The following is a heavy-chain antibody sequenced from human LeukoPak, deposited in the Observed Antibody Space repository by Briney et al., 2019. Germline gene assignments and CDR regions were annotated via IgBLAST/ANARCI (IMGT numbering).Heavy chain of an antibody. CDR3: ARWGPYCSCGSCYQFDY. CDR2: ISAYNGNT. D-gene: IGHD2-15*01. CDR1: GYTFTSYG. Sequence: ASVKVSCKASGYTFTSYGISWVRQAPGQGLEWMGWISAYNGNTSYAQKLQGRVTMTTDTSTSTAYMELRSLRSDDTAVYYCARWGPYCSCGSCYQFDYWGQGTLVTVSS. V-gene: IGHV1-18*01. J-gene: IGHJ4*02.